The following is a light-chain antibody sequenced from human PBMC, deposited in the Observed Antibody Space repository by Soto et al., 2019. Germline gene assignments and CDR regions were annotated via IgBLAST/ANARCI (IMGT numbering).Light chain of an antibody. CDR1: ISNIGAGYD. Sequence: QAVVTQPPSVSGAPGQRVTISCIGSISNIGAGYDVRWYQQFPGTAPKLLIYGNTNRPSGVPDRFSGSKSGTSASLAITGLQAEDEADYYCQSYDSSLINSVFGGGTKLTVL. CDR3: QSYDSSLINSV. V-gene: IGLV1-40*01. CDR2: GNT. J-gene: IGLJ3*02.